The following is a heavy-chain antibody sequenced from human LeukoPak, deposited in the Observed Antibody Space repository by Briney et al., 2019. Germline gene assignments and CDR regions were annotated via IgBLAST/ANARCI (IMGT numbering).Heavy chain of an antibody. D-gene: IGHD6-13*01. J-gene: IGHJ4*02. CDR2: INHSGST. CDR1: GDSISSSNCY. CDR3: ARGGPGIALY. Sequence: SETLSLTCTVSGDSISSSNCYWGWIRQPPGKGLEWIGEINHSGSTNYNPSLKSRVTISVDTSKDQFSLKLSSVTAADTAVYYCARGGPGIALYWGQGTLVTVSS. V-gene: IGHV4-39*07.